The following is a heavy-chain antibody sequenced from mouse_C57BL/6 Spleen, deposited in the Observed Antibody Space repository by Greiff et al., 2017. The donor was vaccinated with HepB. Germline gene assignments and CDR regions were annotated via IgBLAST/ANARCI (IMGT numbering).Heavy chain of an antibody. CDR2: ISDGGSYT. Sequence: EVQGVESGGGSVKPGGSLKLSCAASGFTFSSYAMSWVRQTPEKRLEWVATISDGGSYTYYPDNVKGRFTISRDNAKNNLYLQMSHLKSEDTAMYYCARGQDSSGYAWFAYWGQGTLVTVSA. CDR1: GFTFSSYA. V-gene: IGHV5-4*01. D-gene: IGHD3-2*02. CDR3: ARGQDSSGYAWFAY. J-gene: IGHJ3*01.